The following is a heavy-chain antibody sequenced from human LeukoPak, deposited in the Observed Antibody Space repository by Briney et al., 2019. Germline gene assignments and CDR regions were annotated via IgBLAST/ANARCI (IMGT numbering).Heavy chain of an antibody. D-gene: IGHD3-16*01. Sequence: GGSLRLSCAASGFTFSSYWISWVRQAPGKGLEWVANIKQDGSEKYYVDSVKGRFTISRDNAKNSLYLQMNSPRAEDTAVYYCARDAFIWGQGTLVTVSS. J-gene: IGHJ4*02. V-gene: IGHV3-7*01. CDR1: GFTFSSYW. CDR3: ARDAFI. CDR2: IKQDGSEK.